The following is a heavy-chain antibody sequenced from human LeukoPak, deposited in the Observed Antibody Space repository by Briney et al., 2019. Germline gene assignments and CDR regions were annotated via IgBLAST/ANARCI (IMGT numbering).Heavy chain of an antibody. CDR1: GGSINTFY. J-gene: IGHJ4*02. Sequence: KPSETLSLTCSVSGGSINTFYWNWVRQPPGKGLEWIGYIYYSGSTNYNPSLKSRVTISVDTSKNQFSLELSSVTAADTAVYYCARGSSMVRGVTAPLDYWGQGTLVTVSS. V-gene: IGHV4-59*01. CDR2: IYYSGST. CDR3: ARGSSMVRGVTAPLDY. D-gene: IGHD3-10*01.